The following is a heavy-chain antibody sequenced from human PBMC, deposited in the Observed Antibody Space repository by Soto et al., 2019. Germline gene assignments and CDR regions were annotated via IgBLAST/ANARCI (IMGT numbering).Heavy chain of an antibody. D-gene: IGHD3-3*01. J-gene: IGHJ6*02. CDR2: ISYDGSNK. V-gene: IGHV3-30-3*01. CDR3: ARGIGGRFLEWLSFHYYGMDV. CDR1: GFTFSSYA. Sequence: GGSLRLSCAASGFTFSSYAMHWVRQAPGKGLEWVAVISYDGSNKYYADSVKGRFTISRDNSKNTLYLQMNSLRAEDTAVYYCARGIGGRFLEWLSFHYYGMDVWGQGTTVTVSS.